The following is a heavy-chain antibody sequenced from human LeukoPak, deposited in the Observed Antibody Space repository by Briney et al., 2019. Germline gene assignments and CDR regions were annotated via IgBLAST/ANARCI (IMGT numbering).Heavy chain of an antibody. Sequence: ASLKVSCKASGYTFTGYYMHWVRQAPGQGLEWMGGINPNSGGTKYVQNFQGRVTMTRDTSISTAYMELSRLRSDDTAVYYCARGGGDNRIWGQGTLVTVSS. V-gene: IGHV1-2*02. CDR2: INPNSGGT. CDR1: GYTFTGYY. J-gene: IGHJ4*02. CDR3: ARGGGDNRI. D-gene: IGHD3-10*01.